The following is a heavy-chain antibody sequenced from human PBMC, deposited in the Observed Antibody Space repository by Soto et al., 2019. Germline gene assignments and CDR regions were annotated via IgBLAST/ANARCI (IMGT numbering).Heavy chain of an antibody. CDR1: GFTLSDYA. J-gene: IGHJ6*02. V-gene: IGHV3-23*01. CDR2: IDGSSATT. D-gene: IGHD3-10*01. Sequence: GGSLRRSFAASGFTLSDYAMSWVRQAPGKVLEWVSAIDGSSATTNYAYSVKGRFTISRDNSNNTLFLHMSGLRAEDTGVYYCARDRRPRIYSGLGVWGQGTTVTVSS. CDR3: ARDRRPRIYSGLGV.